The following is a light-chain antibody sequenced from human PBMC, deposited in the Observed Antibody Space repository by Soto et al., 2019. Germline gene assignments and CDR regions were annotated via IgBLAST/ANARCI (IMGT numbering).Light chain of an antibody. V-gene: IGLV7-46*01. CDR2: DTS. CDR3: LLSYSGARPYV. J-gene: IGLJ1*01. CDR1: TGAVTSGHS. Sequence: QAVVTQEPSLTVSPGGTVTLTCGSSTGAVTSGHSPYWFQQKPGQAPRTLIYDTSNRHSRTPARFSGSLLGGKAALTLSGAQPEDEAEYYCLLSYSGARPYVLGTGTKLTVL.